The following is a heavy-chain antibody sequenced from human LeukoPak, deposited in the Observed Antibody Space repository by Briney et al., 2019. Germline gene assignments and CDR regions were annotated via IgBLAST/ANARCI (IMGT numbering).Heavy chain of an antibody. CDR2: IYPGDSDT. CDR1: GYSFTSYW. Sequence: GESLKISCKGSGYSFTSYWIGWVRQMPGKGLEWMGIIYPGDSDTRYSPSFQGQVTISADKSISTAYLQWSSLKASDTAMYYCARRFFALGSGSYNAFDYWGQGTLVTVSS. V-gene: IGHV5-51*01. CDR3: ARRFFALGSGSYNAFDY. D-gene: IGHD3-10*01. J-gene: IGHJ4*02.